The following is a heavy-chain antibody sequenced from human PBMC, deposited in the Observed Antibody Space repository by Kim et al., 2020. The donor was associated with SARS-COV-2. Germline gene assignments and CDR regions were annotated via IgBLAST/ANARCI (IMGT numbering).Heavy chain of an antibody. CDR1: GITSSSYW. J-gene: IGHJ1*01. Sequence: GGSLRLSCVESGITSSSYWLTWVRQAPGKGLEWVANIKRDGSERYYGDSVKGRFTISRANAKSSAFLQMNSLRTEDTAVYYCGVSGIWGLGTLVTVYS. CDR3: GVSGI. CDR2: IKRDGSER. V-gene: IGHV3-7*01.